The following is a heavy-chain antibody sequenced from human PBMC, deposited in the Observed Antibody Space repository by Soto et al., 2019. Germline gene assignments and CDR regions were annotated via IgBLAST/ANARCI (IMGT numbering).Heavy chain of an antibody. CDR2: IVVGSGNT. CDR1: GFTFTSSA. V-gene: IGHV1-58*02. J-gene: IGHJ5*02. D-gene: IGHD3-3*01. Sequence: SVKVSCKASGFTFTSSAMQWVRQARGQRLEWIGWIVVGSGNTNYAQKFQERVTITRDMSTSTAYMELSSLRSEDTAVYYCARGRRIIIFGVVIIRNWFDPWRQGTLVTVSS. CDR3: ARGRRIIIFGVVIIRNWFDP.